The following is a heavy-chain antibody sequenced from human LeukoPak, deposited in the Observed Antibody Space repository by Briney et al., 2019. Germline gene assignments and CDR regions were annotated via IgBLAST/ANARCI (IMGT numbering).Heavy chain of an antibody. Sequence: GGSLRLSCAASGFTFSSYAMSWVRQAPGKGLEWVSAISGSGGSTYYADSVKGRFTISRDNSKNTLYLQMNSLRAEDTAVYYCAKGASYDFWSGYLAGDAFDIWGQGTMVTVSS. J-gene: IGHJ3*02. V-gene: IGHV3-23*01. D-gene: IGHD3-3*01. CDR2: ISGSGGST. CDR3: AKGASYDFWSGYLAGDAFDI. CDR1: GFTFSSYA.